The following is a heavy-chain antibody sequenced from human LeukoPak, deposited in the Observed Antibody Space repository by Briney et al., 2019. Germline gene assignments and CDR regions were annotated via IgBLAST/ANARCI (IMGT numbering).Heavy chain of an antibody. CDR3: ARGGALGPPYFDY. V-gene: IGHV4-31*03. CDR1: GGSISSGGYY. J-gene: IGHJ4*02. D-gene: IGHD3-16*01. CDR2: IYYSGST. Sequence: SETLSLTCTVSGGSISSGGYYWSWIRQHPGKGLEWIGYIYYSGSTYYNPSLKSRVTISVDTSKSQLSLKLSSVTAADTAVYYCARGGALGPPYFDYWGQGTLVTVSS.